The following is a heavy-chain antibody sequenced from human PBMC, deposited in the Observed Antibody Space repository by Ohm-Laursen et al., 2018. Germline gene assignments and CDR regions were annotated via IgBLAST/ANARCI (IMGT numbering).Heavy chain of an antibody. D-gene: IGHD5-18*01. Sequence: SLRLSCTASGFTFDDYAMHWVRQAPGKGLEWVSGISWNSGSIGYADSVRGRFTISRDNAKNSLYLQMSSLRAEDTALYHCARDTRGYSYGYWYFDLWGRGTLVTVSS. CDR2: ISWNSGSI. CDR1: GFTFDDYA. V-gene: IGHV3-9*01. J-gene: IGHJ2*01. CDR3: ARDTRGYSYGYWYFDL.